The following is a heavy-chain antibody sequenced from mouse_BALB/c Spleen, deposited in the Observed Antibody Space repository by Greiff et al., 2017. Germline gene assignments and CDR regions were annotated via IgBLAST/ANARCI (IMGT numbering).Heavy chain of an antibody. Sequence: EVQLQQSGPGLVKPSQSLSLTCTVTGYSITSDYAWNWIRQFPGNKLEWMGYISYSGSTSYNPSLKSRISITRDTSKNQFFLQLNSVTTEDTATYYCAREGIARGYAMDYWGQGTSVTVSS. J-gene: IGHJ4*01. V-gene: IGHV3-2*02. CDR3: AREGIARGYAMDY. D-gene: IGHD2-12*01. CDR2: ISYSGST. CDR1: GYSITSDYA.